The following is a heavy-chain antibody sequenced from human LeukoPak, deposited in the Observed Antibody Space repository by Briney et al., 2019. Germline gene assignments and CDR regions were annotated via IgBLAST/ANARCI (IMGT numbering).Heavy chain of an antibody. CDR1: GFTFRNYV. CDR2: TSSDLNVK. V-gene: IGHV3-30*09. D-gene: IGHD3-10*01. J-gene: IGHJ4*02. Sequence: GGSLGLSCAASGFTFRNYVIHWVRQAPGKGLEWVAVTSSDLNVKLYADSVKGRFAISRDNSRSTLYLQMNSLRPEDTAIYYCAREGYYGSGSPPSLYFDYWGQGTLVTVSS. CDR3: AREGYYGSGSPPSLYFDY.